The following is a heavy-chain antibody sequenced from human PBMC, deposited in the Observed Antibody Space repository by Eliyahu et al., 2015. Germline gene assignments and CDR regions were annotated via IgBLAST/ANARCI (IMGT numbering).Heavy chain of an antibody. Sequence: QVQLQQWGAGLLKPSETLSLTCAVYGGSFXGXXWGWIRQPPGKGLEWIGEINHSGSTNYNPSLKSRVTISVDTSKNQFSLKLSSVTAADTAVYYCARGPRRGYCSGGSCSNFDYWGQGTLVTVSS. D-gene: IGHD2-15*01. CDR1: GGSFXGXX. CDR2: INHSGST. CDR3: ARGPRRGYCSGGSCSNFDY. V-gene: IGHV4-34*01. J-gene: IGHJ4*02.